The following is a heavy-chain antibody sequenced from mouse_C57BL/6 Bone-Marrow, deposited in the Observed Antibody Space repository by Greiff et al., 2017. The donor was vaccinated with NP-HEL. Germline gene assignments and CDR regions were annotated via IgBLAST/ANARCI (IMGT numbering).Heavy chain of an antibody. CDR3: ARRLQLGRWAMDY. J-gene: IGHJ4*01. D-gene: IGHD4-1*02. Sequence: QVQLQQPGAELVRPGSSVKLSCKASGYTFTSYWMDWVKQRPGQGLEWIGNIYPSDSATHYNQKFKDKATLTVDKSSSTAYMQLSSLTSEDSAVDDCARRLQLGRWAMDYWGQGTSVTVSA. CDR1: GYTFTSYW. CDR2: IYPSDSAT. V-gene: IGHV1-61*01.